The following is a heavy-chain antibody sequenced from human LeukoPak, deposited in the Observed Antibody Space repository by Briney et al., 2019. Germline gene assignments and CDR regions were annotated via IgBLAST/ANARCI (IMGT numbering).Heavy chain of an antibody. J-gene: IGHJ6*03. V-gene: IGHV3-21*01. CDR2: ISSSSSYI. CDR3: ARTYSNYGGSYYYYMDV. Sequence: GGSLRLSCAASGFTVSSNYMSWVRQAPGKGLEWVSSISSSSSYIYYADSVKGRFTISRDNAKNSLYLQMNSLRAEDTAVYYCARTYSNYGGSYYYYMDVWGKGTTVTVSS. D-gene: IGHD4-11*01. CDR1: GFTVSSNY.